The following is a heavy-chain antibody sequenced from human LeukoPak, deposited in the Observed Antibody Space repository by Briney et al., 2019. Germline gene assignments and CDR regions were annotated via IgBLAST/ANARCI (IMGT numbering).Heavy chain of an antibody. D-gene: IGHD5-18*01. J-gene: IGHJ1*01. CDR2: ISYDGSNK. V-gene: IGHV3-30*04. CDR3: ARDPGYSYVPGYFQH. Sequence: PGGSLRLSSAASGFTFSSYAMHWVRQAPGKGLEWVAVISYDGSNKYYADSVKGRFTISRDNSKNTLYLQMNSLRAEDTAVYYCARDPGYSYVPGYFQHWGQGTLVTVSS. CDR1: GFTFSSYA.